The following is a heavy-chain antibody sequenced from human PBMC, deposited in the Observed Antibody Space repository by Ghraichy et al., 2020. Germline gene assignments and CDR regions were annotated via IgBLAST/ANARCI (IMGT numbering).Heavy chain of an antibody. V-gene: IGHV3-23*01. D-gene: IGHD1-14*01. Sequence: GESLNISCAASGIAFNYYAMTWVRQAPGKGLEWVSIISDSGDTTHYADSVKGRFTISRDNSNYTLYLQMNSLRVEDTAVYYCARGRNLALATALDYWGQGTLVTVSS. CDR1: GIAFNYYA. CDR2: ISDSGDTT. J-gene: IGHJ4*02. CDR3: ARGRNLALATALDY.